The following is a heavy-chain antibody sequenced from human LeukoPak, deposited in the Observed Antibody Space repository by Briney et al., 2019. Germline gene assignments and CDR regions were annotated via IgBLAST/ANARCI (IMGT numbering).Heavy chain of an antibody. CDR1: GYSFTDYY. J-gene: IGHJ4*02. CDR2: INPNSGGT. CDR3: ARGRRDSRQLDY. V-gene: IGHV1-2*02. Sequence: ASVKVSCKTSGYSFTDYYMHWVRQAPGQGLEWMGWINPNSGGTSSAQKFQGRVTMTRDTSITTVYMEVSWLTSDDTAIYYCARGRRDSRQLDYWGQGTPVTVSS. D-gene: IGHD3-10*01.